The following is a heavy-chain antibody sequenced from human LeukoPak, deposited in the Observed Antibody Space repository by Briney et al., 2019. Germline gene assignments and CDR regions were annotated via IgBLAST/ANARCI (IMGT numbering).Heavy chain of an antibody. CDR1: GYTFTSYG. V-gene: IGHV1-18*01. CDR3: ARDFYSSGFPTTFDP. Sequence: ASVKVSCKASGYTFTSYGISWVRQAPGQGLEWMGWISAYNGNTNYAQKLQGRVTMTTDTSTSTAYMELRSPRSDDTAVYYCARDFYSSGFPTTFDPWGQGTLVTVSS. J-gene: IGHJ5*02. CDR2: ISAYNGNT. D-gene: IGHD6-19*01.